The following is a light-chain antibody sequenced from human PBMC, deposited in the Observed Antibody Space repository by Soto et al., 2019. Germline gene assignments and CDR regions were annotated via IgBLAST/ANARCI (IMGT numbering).Light chain of an antibody. CDR3: QKYGSSMYT. CDR1: QSVSSCY. V-gene: IGKV3-20*01. Sequence: EIVLTQSPGTLSLSPGERATLSCRAIQSVSSCYLAWYQQKPGQAPRLLIYGASSRATGIPDRFSGSGSGADFTLTISRLEPEDFAVYYCQKYGSSMYTFGQGTKLEIK. J-gene: IGKJ2*01. CDR2: GAS.